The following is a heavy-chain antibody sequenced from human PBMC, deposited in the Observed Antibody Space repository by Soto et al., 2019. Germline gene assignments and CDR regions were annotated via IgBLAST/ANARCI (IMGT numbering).Heavy chain of an antibody. Sequence: PGGSLRLSCAASGFGVSNNYMSWVRQAPGKGLEWVSRIKNDGSVTSYADSVKGRFSISRDNARNTLYLQMNSLRVEDTAVYHCARSDWFDPWGQGTLVTVSS. V-gene: IGHV3-74*01. CDR1: GFGVSNNY. CDR3: ARSDWFDP. J-gene: IGHJ5*02. CDR2: IKNDGSVT.